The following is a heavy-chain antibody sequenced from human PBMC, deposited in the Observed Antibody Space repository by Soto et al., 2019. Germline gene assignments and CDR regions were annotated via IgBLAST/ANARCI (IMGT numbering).Heavy chain of an antibody. CDR2: IYHSGST. Sequence: LCRTGAVSGGSISSGGYSGSWIRQPPGKGLEWIGYIYHSGSTYYNPSLKSRVTISVDRSKNQFSLKLSSVTAADTAVYYCAREEQAYCGGDCRYNCFDPWGQGTLVTVSS. V-gene: IGHV4-30-2*01. CDR3: AREEQAYCGGDCRYNCFDP. J-gene: IGHJ5*02. D-gene: IGHD2-21*02. CDR1: GGSISSGGYS.